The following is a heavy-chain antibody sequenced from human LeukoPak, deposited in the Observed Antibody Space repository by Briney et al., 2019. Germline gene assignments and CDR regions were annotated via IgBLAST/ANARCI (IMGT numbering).Heavy chain of an antibody. D-gene: IGHD3-10*01. J-gene: IGHJ3*02. CDR2: IYYSGST. Sequence: SETLSLTCTVSGGSISSYYWSWIRQPPGKGLEWIGYIYYSGSTNYNSSFKSRVTISIDTSKNQFSLRLSSVTAADTAVYYCARATAITMVRGVRSDAFDIWGQGTMVTVSS. CDR1: GGSISSYY. CDR3: ARATAITMVRGVRSDAFDI. V-gene: IGHV4-59*01.